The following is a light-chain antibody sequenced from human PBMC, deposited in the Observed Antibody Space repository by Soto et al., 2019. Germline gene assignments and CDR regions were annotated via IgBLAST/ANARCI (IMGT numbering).Light chain of an antibody. J-gene: IGKJ1*01. V-gene: IGKV3-20*01. Sequence: EIVLTQSPGTLSLSPGERATLSCRASQSVSSTDLAWLQQKPGQPPRLLIYAASRRAAGVPDRFSGSGSGTDFTLTISRLEPEDFAVYYCQQYGSSWTFGQGTKVDIK. CDR3: QQYGSSWT. CDR2: AAS. CDR1: QSVSSTD.